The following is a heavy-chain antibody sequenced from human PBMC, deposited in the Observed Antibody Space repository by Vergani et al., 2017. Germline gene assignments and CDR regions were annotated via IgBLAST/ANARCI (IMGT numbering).Heavy chain of an antibody. CDR3: VKDAGSYENFFDS. CDR1: GFTFSTYA. D-gene: IGHD1-26*01. J-gene: IGHJ4*02. CDR2: LTGGGGST. Sequence: EVQLLESGGSLKQPGGSVRLSCAASGFTFSTYAMHWVRQAPGKGLEWVSALTGGGGSTYYADSFKGRFIISRDNYRDTLYLQMNSLRPEDTATYYCVKDAGSYENFFDSWGQGTQVIVSS. V-gene: IGHV3-23*01.